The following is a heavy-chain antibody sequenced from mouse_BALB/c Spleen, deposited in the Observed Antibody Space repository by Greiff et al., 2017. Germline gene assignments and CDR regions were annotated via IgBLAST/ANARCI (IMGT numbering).Heavy chain of an antibody. CDR1: GFSLPSYG. J-gene: IGHJ4*01. CDR2: IWSGGST. D-gene: IGHD4-1*01. CDR3: ARKQELGYAMDY. V-gene: IGHV2-2*02. Sequence: QVHVKQSGPGLVQPSQSLSITCSVSGFSLPSYGVHWVRQSPGKGLEWLGVIWSGGSTDYNAAFISRLSISKDNSKSQVFFKMNSLQANDTAIYYCARKQELGYAMDYWGQGTSGNVSA.